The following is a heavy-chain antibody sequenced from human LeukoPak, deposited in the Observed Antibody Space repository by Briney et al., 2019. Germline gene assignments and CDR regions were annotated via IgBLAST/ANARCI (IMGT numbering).Heavy chain of an antibody. CDR2: INHSGST. CDR3: ARGYCSGGSCYSGLDY. Sequence: TSETLSLTCAVYGGSFSGYYWSWIRQPPGKGLEWIGEINHSGSTNYNPSLKSRVTISVDTSKNQFSLKLSSVTAADTAVYYCARGYCSGGSCYSGLDYWGQGTLVTVSS. J-gene: IGHJ4*02. V-gene: IGHV4-34*01. D-gene: IGHD2-15*01. CDR1: GGSFSGYY.